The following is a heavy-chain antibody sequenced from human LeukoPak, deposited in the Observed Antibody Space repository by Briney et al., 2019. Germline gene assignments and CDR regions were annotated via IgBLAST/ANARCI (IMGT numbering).Heavy chain of an antibody. Sequence: PGGSLRLSCAASGFIFSDYSMNWVRQAPGKGLEWVSNIRGSGSGSGSGMYYADSVKGRFTTSRDDAKNSLYLQMSSLRAEDTAFYYCARDNNWGFDYWGQGALVTVSS. V-gene: IGHV3-48*04. CDR1: GFIFSDYS. D-gene: IGHD7-27*01. CDR3: ARDNNWGFDY. J-gene: IGHJ4*02. CDR2: IRGSGSGSGSGM.